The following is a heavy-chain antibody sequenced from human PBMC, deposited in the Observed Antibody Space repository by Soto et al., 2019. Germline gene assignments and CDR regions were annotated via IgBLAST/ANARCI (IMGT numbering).Heavy chain of an antibody. V-gene: IGHV6-1*01. D-gene: IGHD2-2*01. Sequence: SQTLSLTCXISGDSVSSNSAAWNWIRQSPSRGLEWLGRTYYRSKWYNDYAVSVKSRITINPDTSKNQFSLQLNSVTPEDTAVYYCARGRRDIVVVPAAIEHYGMDVWGQGTTVTVSS. CDR3: ARGRRDIVVVPAAIEHYGMDV. J-gene: IGHJ6*02. CDR1: GDSVSSNSAA. CDR2: TYYRSKWYN.